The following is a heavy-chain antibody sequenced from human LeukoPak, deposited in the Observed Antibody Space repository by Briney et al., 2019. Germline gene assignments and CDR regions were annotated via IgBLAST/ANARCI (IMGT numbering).Heavy chain of an antibody. J-gene: IGHJ5*02. CDR3: ARGQSIAVAGIITSGRTWFDP. CDR1: GGTFSSYA. D-gene: IGHD6-19*01. CDR2: IIPIFGTA. V-gene: IGHV1-69*05. Sequence: ASVKVSCKASGGTFSSYAISWVRQAPGQGLEWMGGIIPIFGTANYAQKFQGRVTITTDESTSTAYMELSSLRSEDTAVYYCARGQSIAVAGIITSGRTWFDPWGQGTLVTVSS.